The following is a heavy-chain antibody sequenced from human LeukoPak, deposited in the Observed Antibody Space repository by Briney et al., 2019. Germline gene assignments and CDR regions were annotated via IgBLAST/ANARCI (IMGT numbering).Heavy chain of an antibody. Sequence: SETLSLTCSVNVGSFSGYYWSWIRQPPGKGLEWIGEINHSGNTNYNPSLKSRVTISGDTSKNQFSLKLSSVTAADTAVYYCETSSSATIDYFYDYIDVWGKGTTVTVSS. CDR2: INHSGNT. D-gene: IGHD2-15*01. CDR3: ETSSSATIDYFYDYIDV. V-gene: IGHV4-34*01. J-gene: IGHJ6*03. CDR1: VGSFSGYY.